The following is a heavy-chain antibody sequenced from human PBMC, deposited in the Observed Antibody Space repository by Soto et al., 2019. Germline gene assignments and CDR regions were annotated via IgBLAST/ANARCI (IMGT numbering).Heavy chain of an antibody. J-gene: IGHJ6*01. CDR3: ARDPAPRGGDV. V-gene: IGHV1-69*08. CDR2: IIPILGIA. D-gene: IGHD2-15*01. Sequence: QVQLVQSGAEVKKPGSSVKVSCKASGGTFSSYTISWVRQAPGQGLEWMGRIIPILGIANYAQKFQGRVTNTAXKSTSTAYMEPSSLRSEDTAVYYCARDPAPRGGDVWGQGTTVNVSS. CDR1: GGTFSSYT.